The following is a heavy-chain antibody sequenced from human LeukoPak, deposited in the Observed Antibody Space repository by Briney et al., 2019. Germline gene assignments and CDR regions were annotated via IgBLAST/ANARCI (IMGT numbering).Heavy chain of an antibody. CDR1: GGSISSYY. J-gene: IGHJ4*02. D-gene: IGHD1-7*01. CDR2: IYYSGST. CDR3: ASTNWNYEDY. Sequence: SETLSLTCTVSGGSISSYYWSWIRQPPGKGLEWIGYIYYSGSTNYNPSLKSRVTISVDRSKNQFSLKLSSVTAADTAVYYCASTNWNYEDYWGQGTLVTVSS. V-gene: IGHV4-59*12.